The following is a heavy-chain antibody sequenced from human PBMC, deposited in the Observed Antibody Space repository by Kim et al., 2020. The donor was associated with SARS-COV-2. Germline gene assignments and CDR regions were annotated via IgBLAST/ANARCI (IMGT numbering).Heavy chain of an antibody. CDR2: IYTSGST. CDR1: GDSISYYY. J-gene: IGHJ4*02. D-gene: IGHD6-19*01. Sequence: SETLSLTCTVSGDSISYYYWSWIRQPAGKGLEWIGRIYTSGSTSYNPSYNPSLKSRVTVSVDTSKNQFSLKLSSVTAADTAVYFCARNSGWYGPFDYWGQGTLVTVSS. CDR3: ARNSGWYGPFDY. V-gene: IGHV4-4*07.